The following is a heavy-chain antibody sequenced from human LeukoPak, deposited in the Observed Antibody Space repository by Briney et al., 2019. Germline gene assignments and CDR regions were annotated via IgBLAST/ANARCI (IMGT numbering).Heavy chain of an antibody. CDR1: GYTFSDYG. J-gene: IGHJ4*02. CDR2: ISAYNGNT. D-gene: IGHD3-22*01. CDR3: ARGPRYSYDSSILLFDY. V-gene: IGHV1-18*01. Sequence: GTSVKVSCKASGYTFSDYGVNWVRQAPGQGLEWMGRISAYNGNTNYLQKFQGRVTMTTDTSTATAYMELRSLRPSDTAVYFCARGPRYSYDSSILLFDYWGQGTLVTVSS.